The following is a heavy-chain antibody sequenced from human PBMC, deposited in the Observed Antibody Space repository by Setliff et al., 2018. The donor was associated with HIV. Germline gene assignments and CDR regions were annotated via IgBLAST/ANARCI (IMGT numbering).Heavy chain of an antibody. CDR1: GGSISSYY. Sequence: PSETLSLTCTVSGGSISSYYWSWIRQPPGKGLEWIGYIYYSGSSNHNPSLKSRVAISVDTSNNQFSLKLTSDTAADSAVYYCAREVDNPRDAFNIWAQGTMVT. CDR3: AREVDNPRDAFNI. J-gene: IGHJ3*02. V-gene: IGHV4-59*12. CDR2: IYYSGSS.